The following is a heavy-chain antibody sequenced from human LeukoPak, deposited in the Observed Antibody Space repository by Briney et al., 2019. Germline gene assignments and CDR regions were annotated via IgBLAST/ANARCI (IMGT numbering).Heavy chain of an antibody. CDR3: ARGGYCSSTSCLKYFQH. J-gene: IGHJ1*01. D-gene: IGHD2-2*01. CDR1: GGSISSYY. CDR2: IYTSGST. Sequence: PSETLSLTCTVSGGSISSYYWSWIRQPAGKGLEWIGRIYTSGSTNYNPSLKSRVTISVDTSKNQFSLKLSSVTAADTAVYYCARGGYCSSTSCLKYFQHWGQGTLVTVSS. V-gene: IGHV4-4*07.